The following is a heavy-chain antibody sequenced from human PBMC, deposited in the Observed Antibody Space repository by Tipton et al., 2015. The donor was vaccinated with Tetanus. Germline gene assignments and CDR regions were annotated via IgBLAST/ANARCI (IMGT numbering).Heavy chain of an antibody. CDR2: INAGNDDT. CDR1: GYSLTSYA. J-gene: IGHJ6*02. D-gene: IGHD1-1*01. Sequence: QLVQSGAEVKKPGAPLKVSCKASGYSLTSYAMHWVRQAPGQRLEWMGWINAGNDDTKYAQKFQGRVTITGDTSASTTYMELSSLRSEDPALYYCARGLTNCNGGMDVWGQGPTGSVSS. CDR3: ARGLTNCNGGMDV. V-gene: IGHV1-3*01.